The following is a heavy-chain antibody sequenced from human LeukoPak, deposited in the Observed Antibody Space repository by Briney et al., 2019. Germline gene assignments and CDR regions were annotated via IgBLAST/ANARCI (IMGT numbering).Heavy chain of an antibody. Sequence: GGSLRLSCAASGFTVDSKYMNWVRQAPGRGLEWVSVIESGGSTYYADSVKGRFTISRDSYQDTLYLQMNSLRAEDTAVYYCARVGSYYDMDVWGQGTTVTVSS. CDR2: IESGGST. CDR3: ARVGSYYDMDV. D-gene: IGHD3-10*01. J-gene: IGHJ6*02. CDR1: GFTVDSKY. V-gene: IGHV3-53*01.